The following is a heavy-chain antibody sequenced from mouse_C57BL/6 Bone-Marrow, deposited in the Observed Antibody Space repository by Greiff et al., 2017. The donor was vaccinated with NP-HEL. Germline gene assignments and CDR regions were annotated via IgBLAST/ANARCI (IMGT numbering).Heavy chain of an antibody. V-gene: IGHV1-74*01. CDR2: IHPSDSDT. J-gene: IGHJ1*03. CDR3: EIAYSGGYFDV. Sequence: QVQLQQPGAELVKPGASVKVSCKASGYTFTSYWMHWVKQRPGQGLEWIGRIHPSDSDTNYNQKFKGKATLTVDKYSSTAYLQLSSRTSEDSAGYYCEIAYSGGYFDVWGTGTTVTVSS. CDR1: GYTFTSYW. D-gene: IGHD3-1*01.